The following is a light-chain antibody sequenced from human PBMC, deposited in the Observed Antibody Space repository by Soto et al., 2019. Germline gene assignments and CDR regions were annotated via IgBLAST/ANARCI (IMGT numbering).Light chain of an antibody. CDR1: SSDVGGYNY. CDR3: NSYASVNSPVL. J-gene: IGLJ2*01. CDR2: EVT. Sequence: QSALTQPASVSGTPGQSITISCTGTSSDVGGYNYVSWYQQHPGKAPKLVIYEVTKRPSGVSNRFSGSKSGNTASLTISGLQAEDETDYYCNSYASVNSPVLFGGGTKLTVL. V-gene: IGLV2-14*01.